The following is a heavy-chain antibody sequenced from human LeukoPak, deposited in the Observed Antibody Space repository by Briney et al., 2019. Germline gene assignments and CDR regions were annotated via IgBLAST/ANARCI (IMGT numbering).Heavy chain of an antibody. CDR2: IYYSGIT. J-gene: IGHJ4*02. CDR1: GGSIRGSTYS. Sequence: PSETLSLTCTVSGGSIRGSTYSWGWIRQPPGKGLGWIGNIYYSGITYYNPSLKSRVTIYVDTSKNQFSLKLTSVTAADTALYYCARQGTSIVGATIDYWGQGTLVTVSS. CDR3: ARQGTSIVGATIDY. V-gene: IGHV4-39*01. D-gene: IGHD1-26*01.